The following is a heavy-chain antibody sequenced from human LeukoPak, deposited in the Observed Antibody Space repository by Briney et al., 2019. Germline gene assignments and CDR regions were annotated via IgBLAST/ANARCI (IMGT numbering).Heavy chain of an antibody. Sequence: SETLSLTCTVSGGSISSYYWSWIRQPAGKGLEWIGRIYTSGSTNYNPSLESRVTISVDTSKNQFSLKLSSVTAADTAVYYCARDKVPAAFDPWGQGTLVTVSS. V-gene: IGHV4-4*07. CDR3: ARDKVPAAFDP. D-gene: IGHD2-2*01. J-gene: IGHJ5*02. CDR1: GGSISSYY. CDR2: IYTSGST.